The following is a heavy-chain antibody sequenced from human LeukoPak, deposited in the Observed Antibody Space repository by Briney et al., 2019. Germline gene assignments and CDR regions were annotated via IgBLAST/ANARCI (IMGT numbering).Heavy chain of an antibody. CDR3: AKDYGGNNYDAFDI. D-gene: IGHD4-23*01. J-gene: IGHJ3*02. CDR2: TSYDGGNK. V-gene: IGHV3-30*18. Sequence: QPGRSLRLSCAASGFPFGSFGTHWVRQAPGKGLEWVAVTSYDGGNKYYADSVKGRFTISRDNSKNTLYLQMNSLRAEDTAVYYCAKDYGGNNYDAFDIWGQGTMVAVSS. CDR1: GFPFGSFG.